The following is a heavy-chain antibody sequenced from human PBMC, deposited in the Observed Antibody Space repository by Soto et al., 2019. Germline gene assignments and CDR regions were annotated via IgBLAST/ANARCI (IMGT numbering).Heavy chain of an antibody. V-gene: IGHV3-33*01. CDR3: ARVGYGDFTNGAFDI. CDR1: GFTFSSYG. J-gene: IGHJ3*02. Sequence: GGSLRLSCAASGFTFSSYGMHWVRQAPGKGLEWVAVIWYDGSNKYYADSVKGRFTISRDNSKNTLYLQMNSLRAEDTAVYYCARVGYGDFTNGAFDIWGQGTMVTVSS. D-gene: IGHD4-17*01. CDR2: IWYDGSNK.